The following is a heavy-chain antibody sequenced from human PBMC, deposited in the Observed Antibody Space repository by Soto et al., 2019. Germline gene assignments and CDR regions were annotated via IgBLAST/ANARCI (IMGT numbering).Heavy chain of an antibody. V-gene: IGHV3-48*03. J-gene: IGHJ4*02. Sequence: LRLSCAASGFTFSSYEMNWVRQAPGKGLEWLSYISSSGSTIYYADSVKGRFTISRDNAKNSLYLQMNSLRAEDTAVYYCARDGTGDFWSGYYTSFDYWGQGTLVTSPQ. D-gene: IGHD3-3*01. CDR1: GFTFSSYE. CDR3: ARDGTGDFWSGYYTSFDY. CDR2: ISSSGSTI.